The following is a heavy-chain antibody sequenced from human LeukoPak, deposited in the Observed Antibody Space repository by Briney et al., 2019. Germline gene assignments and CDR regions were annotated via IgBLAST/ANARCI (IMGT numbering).Heavy chain of an antibody. J-gene: IGHJ6*02. CDR1: GFTFNSYW. CDR3: ARAHVQTYYYGSWTYYGMDV. D-gene: IGHD3-10*01. Sequence: GGSLRLSCAASGFTFNSYWMSWVRQAPGKGLEWVANIKQDGSDKYYVGSVEGRFTISRDNAMNSLYLQMDSLRPEDTAVYYCARAHVQTYYYGSWTYYGMDVWGQGTTVTVSS. CDR2: IKQDGSDK. V-gene: IGHV3-7*01.